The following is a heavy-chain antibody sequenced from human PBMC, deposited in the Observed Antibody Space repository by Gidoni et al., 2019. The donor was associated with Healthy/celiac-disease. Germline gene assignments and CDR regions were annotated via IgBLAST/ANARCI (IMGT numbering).Heavy chain of an antibody. D-gene: IGHD3-22*01. CDR1: GFTFSSYA. CDR3: AKGKLRITMIVVVITTETYFDY. Sequence: EVQLLESGGGLVQPGGSLRLSCAASGFTFSSYAMRLVRQAPGKGLEWVSAISGSGGSTYYADSVKGRFTISRDNSKNTLYLQMNSLRAEDTAVYYCAKGKLRITMIVVVITTETYFDYWGQGTLVTVSS. CDR2: ISGSGGST. V-gene: IGHV3-23*01. J-gene: IGHJ4*02.